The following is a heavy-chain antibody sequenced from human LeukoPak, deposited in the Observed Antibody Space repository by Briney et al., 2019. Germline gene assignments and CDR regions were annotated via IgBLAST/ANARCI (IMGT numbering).Heavy chain of an antibody. CDR3: AVPHLYYSNY. CDR2: ISGSGGST. Sequence: GGSLRLSCAASGFTFSSYAMSWVRQAPGKGLEWVLAISGSGGSTYYADSVKGRFTISRDNSKNTLYLQMNSLRAEDTAVYYCAVPHLYYSNYWGQGTLVTVSS. D-gene: IGHD3-10*01. CDR1: GFTFSSYA. J-gene: IGHJ4*02. V-gene: IGHV3-23*01.